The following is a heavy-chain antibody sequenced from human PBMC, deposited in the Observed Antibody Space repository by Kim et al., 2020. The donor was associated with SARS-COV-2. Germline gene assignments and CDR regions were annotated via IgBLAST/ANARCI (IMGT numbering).Heavy chain of an antibody. CDR1: GYTFTSYG. J-gene: IGHJ5*02. CDR3: ARDSRGVDTAHGGWFDP. D-gene: IGHD5-18*01. V-gene: IGHV1-18*01. CDR2: ISAYNGNT. Sequence: ASVKVSCKASGYTFTSYGISWVRQAPGQGLEWMGWISAYNGNTNYAQKLQGRVTMTTDTSTSTAYMELRSLRSDDTAVYYCARDSRGVDTAHGGWFDPWGQGTLVTVSS.